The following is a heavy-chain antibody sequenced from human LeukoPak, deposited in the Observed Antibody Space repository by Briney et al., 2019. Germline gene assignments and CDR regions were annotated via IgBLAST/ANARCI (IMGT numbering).Heavy chain of an antibody. J-gene: IGHJ4*02. D-gene: IGHD1-14*01. CDR2: IKQDGSEK. CDR3: ARNHGDY. V-gene: IGHV3-7*01. Sequence: GGSLRLSCATSGFPFSNYWMNWVRQAPGKGLEWVANIKQDGSEKFYVDSVKGRFTISRDNAKNSLYLQMNNLRTEDTAVYYCARNHGDYWGQGTLVIVSS. CDR1: GFPFSNYW.